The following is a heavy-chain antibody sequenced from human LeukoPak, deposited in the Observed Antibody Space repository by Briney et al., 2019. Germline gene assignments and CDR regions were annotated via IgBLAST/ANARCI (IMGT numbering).Heavy chain of an antibody. V-gene: IGHV1-2*06. CDR2: INPNNGDT. CDR3: ARGKIGDAFDI. Sequence: GASVKVSCKASGYTFTGYYMHWVRQAPGQGLEWMGRINPNNGDTNYAQKVQGRVTLTTDTSTSTAYMDLKSLRSDDTALYYCARGKIGDAFDIWGQGTMVTVSS. CDR1: GYTFTGYY. D-gene: IGHD2/OR15-2a*01. J-gene: IGHJ3*02.